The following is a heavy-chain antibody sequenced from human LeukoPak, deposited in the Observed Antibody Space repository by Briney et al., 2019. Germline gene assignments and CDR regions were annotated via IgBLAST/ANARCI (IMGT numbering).Heavy chain of an antibody. CDR3: ARVWQDYSGVDY. Sequence: GGSLRLSCAASGFTFSDYYMSWIRQAPGKGLEWVSYISSSSSYTNYADSVKGRFTISRDNAKNSLYLQMNSLRDEDTAVYYCARVWQDYSGVDYWGQGTLVTVSS. D-gene: IGHD2-21*01. V-gene: IGHV3-11*06. J-gene: IGHJ4*02. CDR1: GFTFSDYY. CDR2: ISSSSSYT.